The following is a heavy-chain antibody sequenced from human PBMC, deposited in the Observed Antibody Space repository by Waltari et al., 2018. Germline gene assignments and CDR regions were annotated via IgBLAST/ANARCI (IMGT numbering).Heavy chain of an antibody. CDR3: AKGGHYDFWSGYYMDV. V-gene: IGHV3-30*18. J-gene: IGHJ6*03. CDR2: ISFDESNE. CDR1: AFSFSTYA. D-gene: IGHD3-3*01. Sequence: QVQLVESGGGVVQPGMSLRLSCAASAFSFSTYAMSWVGQDPGEGLEWLAVISFDESNEYYADSVKSRFTISKDSSKNTLYLPMSSLGADDTAVYYCAKGGHYDFWSGYYMDVWGKGTTVTVSS.